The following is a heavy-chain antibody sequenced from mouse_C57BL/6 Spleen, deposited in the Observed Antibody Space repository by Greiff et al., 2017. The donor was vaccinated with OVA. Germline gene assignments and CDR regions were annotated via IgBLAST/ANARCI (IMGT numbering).Heavy chain of an antibody. CDR3: ARGDGYYGKGAMDY. D-gene: IGHD2-3*01. Sequence: QVQLQQPGAELVMPGASVKLSCKASGYTFTSYWLHWVKQRPGQGLEWIGEIDPSDSYTNYNQKFKGKSTLTVDKSSSTAYMQLSSLTSEDSAVYDCARGDGYYGKGAMDYWGQGTSVTVSS. J-gene: IGHJ4*01. CDR1: GYTFTSYW. CDR2: IDPSDSYT. V-gene: IGHV1-69*01.